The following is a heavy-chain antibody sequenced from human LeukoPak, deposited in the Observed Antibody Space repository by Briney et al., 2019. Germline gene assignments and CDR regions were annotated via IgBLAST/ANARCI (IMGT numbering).Heavy chain of an antibody. D-gene: IGHD2-15*01. V-gene: IGHV3-11*01. CDR1: GFTFSDYY. J-gene: IGHJ3*02. CDR3: ARTFLLHAFDI. Sequence: KTGGSLRLSCAASGFTFSDYYMSWIRQAPGKGLEWVSYISSSVTTIYYADSVKGRFTISRDNAKNSLYLQTNSLRAEDTAVYYCARTFLLHAFDIWGQGTMVTVSS. CDR2: ISSSVTTI.